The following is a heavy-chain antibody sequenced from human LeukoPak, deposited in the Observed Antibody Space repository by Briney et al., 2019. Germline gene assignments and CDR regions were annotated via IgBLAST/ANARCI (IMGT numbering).Heavy chain of an antibody. D-gene: IGHD1-26*01. Sequence: SETLSLTCTVSGGSISSGPFYWGWIRQPPGKGLEWIATIYYSGYTYYNPSLQSRVSISVDTSKTQFSLQLTSVTAADTAVYYCARLVGAAIDPFDYWGQGTLVTVSS. CDR3: ARLVGAAIDPFDY. CDR2: IYYSGYT. CDR1: GGSISSGPFY. J-gene: IGHJ4*02. V-gene: IGHV4-39*01.